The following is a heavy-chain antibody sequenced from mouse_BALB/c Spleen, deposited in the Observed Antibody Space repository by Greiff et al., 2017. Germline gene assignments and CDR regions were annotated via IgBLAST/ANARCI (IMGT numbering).Heavy chain of an antibody. V-gene: IGHV5-17*02. CDR2: ISRGSSTI. D-gene: IGHD2-3*01. Sequence: EVQRVESGGGLVQPGGSRKLSCAASGFTFSSFGMHWVRQAPEKGLEWVAYISRGSSTIYYADTVKGRCTISRDNPKNTLFLQMTSLSSEDTAMYYCALDGDYAMDYWGQGTSVTVSS. CDR1: GFTFSSFG. J-gene: IGHJ4*01. CDR3: ALDGDYAMDY.